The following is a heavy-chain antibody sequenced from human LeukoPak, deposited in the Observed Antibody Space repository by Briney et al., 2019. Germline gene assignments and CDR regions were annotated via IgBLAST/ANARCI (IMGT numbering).Heavy chain of an antibody. J-gene: IGHJ4*02. CDR1: GYTFTSYG. CDR2: ISAYNGST. CDR3: ARAWPSPDSPGYDY. V-gene: IGHV1-18*01. Sequence: GASVKVSCKASGYTFTSYGISWVRQAPGQGLEWMGWISAYNGSTNYAQKLQGRVTMTTDTSTSTAYMELRSLRSDDTAVYYCARAWPSPDSPGYDYWGQGTLVTVSS. D-gene: IGHD3-22*01.